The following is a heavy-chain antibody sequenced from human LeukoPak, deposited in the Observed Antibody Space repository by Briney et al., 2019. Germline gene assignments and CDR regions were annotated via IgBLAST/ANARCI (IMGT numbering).Heavy chain of an antibody. V-gene: IGHV1-3*01. D-gene: IGHD2-15*01. J-gene: IGHJ5*02. CDR2: INAGNGNT. CDR3: ARRYCSGGSCWFGYDP. Sequence: EASVKVSCKASGYTFTSYAMHWVRQAPGQRLEWMGWINAGNGNTKYSQKFQGRVTITRDTSASTAYMEPSSLRSEDTAVYYCARRYCSGGSCWFGYDPWGQGTLVTVSS. CDR1: GYTFTSYA.